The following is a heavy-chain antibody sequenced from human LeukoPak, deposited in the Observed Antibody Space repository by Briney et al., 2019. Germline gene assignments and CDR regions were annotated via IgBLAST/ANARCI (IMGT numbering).Heavy chain of an antibody. J-gene: IGHJ4*02. V-gene: IGHV3-21*01. CDR2: ISSSSSYI. Sequence: GGSLRLSCAASGFTFSSNYMNWVRQAPGKGLEWVSSISSSSSYIYYADSVKGRFTISRDNAKNSLYLQMNSLRAEDTAVYYCTGIAVAGTYYWGQGTLVTVSS. D-gene: IGHD6-19*01. CDR1: GFTFSSNY. CDR3: TGIAVAGTYY.